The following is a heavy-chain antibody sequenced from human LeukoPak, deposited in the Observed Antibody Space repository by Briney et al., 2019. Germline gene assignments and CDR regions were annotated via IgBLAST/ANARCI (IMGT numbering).Heavy chain of an antibody. V-gene: IGHV1-8*01. CDR1: GYTFTSYD. CDR3: ARGGEEQWLTSDAFDI. J-gene: IGHJ3*02. D-gene: IGHD6-19*01. Sequence: VASVKVSCKASGYTFTSYDINWVRQATGQGLEWMGWMNPNSGNTGYAQKFQGRVTMTRNTSISTAYMELSSLRSEDTAVYYCARGGEEQWLTSDAFDIWGQGTMVTVSS. CDR2: MNPNSGNT.